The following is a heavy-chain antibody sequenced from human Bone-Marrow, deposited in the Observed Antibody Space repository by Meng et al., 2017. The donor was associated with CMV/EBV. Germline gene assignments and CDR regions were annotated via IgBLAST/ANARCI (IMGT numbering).Heavy chain of an antibody. V-gene: IGHV1-18*01. CDR2: ISAYNGNT. CDR3: ARDFDFWSGYPDYYGMDV. J-gene: IGHJ6*02. D-gene: IGHD3-3*01. Sequence: ASVKVSCKASGYTFTSYGISWVRQAPGQGLEWMGWISAYNGNTNYAQKLQGRVTMTTDTSTGTAYMELRSLRSDDTAVYYCARDFDFWSGYPDYYGMDVWGQGPTVTVSS. CDR1: GYTFTSYG.